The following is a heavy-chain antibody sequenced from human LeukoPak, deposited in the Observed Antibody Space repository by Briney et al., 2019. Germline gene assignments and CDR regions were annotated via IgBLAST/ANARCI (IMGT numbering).Heavy chain of an antibody. CDR2: IRYDGSNK. D-gene: IGHD3-22*01. J-gene: IGHJ4*02. CDR3: AREDFYDSSGHYSIDY. Sequence: GGSLRLSCAASGFTFNNYGMHWVRQAPGKGLEWVAFIRYDGSNKYVDSVKGRFTISRDNSKNTLSLQMNSLRPEDTAVYYCAREDFYDSSGHYSIDYWGQGTLVTVSS. V-gene: IGHV3-30*02. CDR1: GFTFNNYG.